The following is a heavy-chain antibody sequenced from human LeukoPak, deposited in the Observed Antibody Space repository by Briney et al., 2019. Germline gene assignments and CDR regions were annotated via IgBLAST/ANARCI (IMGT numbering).Heavy chain of an antibody. J-gene: IGHJ4*02. CDR1: GGSISSGDYY. V-gene: IGHV4-30-4*01. CDR3: ARAYSMAFFDY. Sequence: KPSPTLSLTCTVSGGSISSGDYYWSWIRQPPGKGLEWLGYIYYSGSTYYNPSLKSRVTISVDTSKNQFSLKLSSVTAADTAVYYCARAYSMAFFDYWGQGTLVTVSS. D-gene: IGHD6-13*01. CDR2: IYYSGST.